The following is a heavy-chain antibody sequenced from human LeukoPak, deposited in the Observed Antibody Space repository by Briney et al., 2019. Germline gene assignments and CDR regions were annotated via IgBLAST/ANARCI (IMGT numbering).Heavy chain of an antibody. CDR1: GGSISGSY. J-gene: IGHJ5*02. D-gene: IGHD3-10*01. Sequence: PSETLSLTCTVSGGSISGSYWNWIRQPPGKGLEWIGYIYYSGSTNYNPSLKSRVTISVDTSKNQFSLKLSSVTAADTAVYYCARERGSITMVRGQGFDPWGQGTLVTVSS. V-gene: IGHV4-59*01. CDR3: ARERGSITMVRGQGFDP. CDR2: IYYSGST.